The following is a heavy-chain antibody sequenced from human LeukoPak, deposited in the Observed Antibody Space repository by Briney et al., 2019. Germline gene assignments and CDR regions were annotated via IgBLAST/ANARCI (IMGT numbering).Heavy chain of an antibody. CDR2: INPNSGGT. D-gene: IGHD2-8*02. Sequence: ASVKVSCKASGYTFTGYYMHWVRQAPGQGLEWMGRINPNSGGTNYAQKFQGRVTMTRDTSISTAYMEPSRLRSDDTAVYYCARDLSGAADNWFDPWGQGTLVTVSS. J-gene: IGHJ5*02. CDR1: GYTFTGYY. V-gene: IGHV1-2*06. CDR3: ARDLSGAADNWFDP.